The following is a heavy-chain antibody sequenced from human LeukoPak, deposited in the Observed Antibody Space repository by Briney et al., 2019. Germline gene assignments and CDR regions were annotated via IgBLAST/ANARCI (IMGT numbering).Heavy chain of an antibody. CDR1: DYSINNGYY. CDR3: ARTTEAHSWQTRYYSYYMDV. D-gene: IGHD6-13*01. CDR2: IYDSGST. V-gene: IGHV4-38-2*02. J-gene: IGHJ6*03. Sequence: SETLSLTCTVSDYSINNGYYWGCIRQPPGKGLEWIGFIYDSGSTNYNPSLKSRVTISVDTSKNQFSLKLRSVTAADTAVYYCARTTEAHSWQTRYYSYYMDVWGKGTTVTVSS.